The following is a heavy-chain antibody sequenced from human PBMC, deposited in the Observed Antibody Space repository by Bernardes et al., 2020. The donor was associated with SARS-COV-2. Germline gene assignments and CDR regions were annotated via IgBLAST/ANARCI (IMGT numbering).Heavy chain of an antibody. V-gene: IGHV2-5*02. J-gene: IGHJ4*02. Sequence: SGPTLVKPTQTLTLICTFPGSSLSTSGVGVGWIRQPPGWALEWLALIYWDDDKLHRPPLKSRLTITKDTSKNQVVLTMTNMDPVDTATYYCAHRRQWLGCLDYWGQGTLVTVSS. D-gene: IGHD6-19*01. CDR2: IYWDDDK. CDR1: GSSLSTSGVG. CDR3: AHRRQWLGCLDY.